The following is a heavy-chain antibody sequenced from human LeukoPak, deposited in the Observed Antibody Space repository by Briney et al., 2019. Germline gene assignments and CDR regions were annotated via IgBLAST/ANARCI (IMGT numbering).Heavy chain of an antibody. D-gene: IGHD6-19*01. V-gene: IGHV3-21*01. Sequence: GGSLRLSCAASGFTFSSYSMNWVRQAPGKGLEWVSSISSSSSYIYYADSVKGRFTISRDNAKNSLYLQMNSLRAEDTAVYYCARLAVAGTSPSGYWGQGTLVTVSS. CDR3: ARLAVAGTSPSGY. CDR1: GFTFSSYS. J-gene: IGHJ4*02. CDR2: ISSSSSYI.